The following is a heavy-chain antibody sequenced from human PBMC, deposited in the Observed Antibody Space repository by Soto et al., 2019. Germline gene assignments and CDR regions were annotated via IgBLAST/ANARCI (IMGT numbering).Heavy chain of an antibody. CDR3: ARIPRYSFPTSDDLDS. CDR1: GGTFYTYT. D-gene: IGHD5-18*01. Sequence: SVKVSCKASGGTFYTYTFSWVRQAPGQGLEWMGSITPIYPTTNYAERFQGRLTITADGSTHTAYMDLTSLTSEDAAVYYCARIPRYSFPTSDDLDSWGQGTLVTVSS. J-gene: IGHJ4*02. V-gene: IGHV1-69*13. CDR2: ITPIYPTT.